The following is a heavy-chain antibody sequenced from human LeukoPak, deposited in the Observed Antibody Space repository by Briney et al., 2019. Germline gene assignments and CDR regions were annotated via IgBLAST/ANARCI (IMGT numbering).Heavy chain of an antibody. CDR3: ARAPNYGDYGGQ. V-gene: IGHV3-53*01. CDR2: IYGGGTT. D-gene: IGHD4-17*01. CDR1: GFTVSSNY. J-gene: IGHJ4*02. Sequence: GSLRLSCAASGFTVSSNYMSWVRQAPGKGLEWVSLIYGGGTTYYADSVKGQFTISSDSSKNTLYLQMNSLRAEDTAVYYCARAPNYGDYGGQWGRGTLVTVSS.